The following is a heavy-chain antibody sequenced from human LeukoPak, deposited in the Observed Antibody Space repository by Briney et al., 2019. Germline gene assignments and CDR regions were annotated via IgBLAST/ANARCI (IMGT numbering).Heavy chain of an antibody. Sequence: ASVKVSCKASGYTYTGYYMHWVRQAPGHGLEWMGWINPNSGGTNYAPKFQGRVTMTRDTSTSTAYMDLSRLTSDDTAVYYCARLSYDSSGYCFDYWGQGTLVSVSS. V-gene: IGHV1-2*02. J-gene: IGHJ4*02. CDR2: INPNSGGT. D-gene: IGHD3-22*01. CDR3: ARLSYDSSGYCFDY. CDR1: GYTYTGYY.